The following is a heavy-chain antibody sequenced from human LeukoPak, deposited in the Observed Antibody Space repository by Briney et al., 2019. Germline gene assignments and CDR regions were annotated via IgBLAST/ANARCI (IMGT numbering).Heavy chain of an antibody. Sequence: GGSLRLACAASGFTVSTNYMNWVRQAPGRGLEWVSILYSGSSTYYADSVEGRFTISRDSSKNTLFLQMNDLRAEDTAVYYCARVGDHFHWYLDLWGRGTLVTVSS. D-gene: IGHD3-3*02. V-gene: IGHV3-53*01. CDR2: LYSGSST. CDR1: GFTVSTNY. CDR3: ARVGDHFHWYLDL. J-gene: IGHJ2*01.